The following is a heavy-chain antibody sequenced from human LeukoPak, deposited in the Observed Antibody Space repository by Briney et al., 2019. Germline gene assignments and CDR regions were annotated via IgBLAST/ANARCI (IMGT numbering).Heavy chain of an antibody. Sequence: SVKVSCKASGGTFSSYTISWVRQAPGQGLGWMGRIIPILGIANYAQKFQGRVTITADKSTSTAYMELSSLRSEDTAVYYCARVEHSSSVVYYYGMDVWGQGTTVTVSS. CDR2: IIPILGIA. D-gene: IGHD6-6*01. CDR1: GGTFSSYT. V-gene: IGHV1-69*02. CDR3: ARVEHSSSVVYYYGMDV. J-gene: IGHJ6*02.